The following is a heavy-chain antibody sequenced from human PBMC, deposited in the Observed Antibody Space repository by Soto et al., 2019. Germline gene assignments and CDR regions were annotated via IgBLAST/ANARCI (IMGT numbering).Heavy chain of an antibody. D-gene: IGHD3-22*01. CDR2: INAGNGNT. CDR3: ARGSGYYYWDDY. V-gene: IGHV1-3*05. Sequence: QVQLVQSGAEEKKPGASVKVSCKASGYTFTSYAMHWVRQAPGQRLEWMGWINAGNGNTKYSPKFQGRVTITRDTSASTAYMELSSLRSEDTAVYYCARGSGYYYWDDYWGQGTLVTVSS. CDR1: GYTFTSYA. J-gene: IGHJ4*02.